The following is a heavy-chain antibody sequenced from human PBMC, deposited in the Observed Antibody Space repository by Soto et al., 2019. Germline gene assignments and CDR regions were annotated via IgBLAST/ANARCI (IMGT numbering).Heavy chain of an antibody. D-gene: IGHD3-10*01. CDR2: ISWNSGSI. Sequence: GGSLRLSCAASVFTFDDYAMHWVRQAPGKGLEWVSGISWNSGSIGYADSVKGRFTISRDNAKNSLYLQMNSLRAEDTALYYCAKDGGFGELLYYYYYMDVWGKGTTVTVSS. CDR3: AKDGGFGELLYYYYYMDV. J-gene: IGHJ6*03. V-gene: IGHV3-9*01. CDR1: VFTFDDYA.